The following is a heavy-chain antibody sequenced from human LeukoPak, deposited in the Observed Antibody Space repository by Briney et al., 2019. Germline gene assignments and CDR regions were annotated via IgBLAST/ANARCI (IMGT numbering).Heavy chain of an antibody. CDR3: ARTYYDILTGYSGFDY. CDR2: IYWDDDK. Sequence: GSGPTLVKPTQTLTLTCTFSGFSLSTSGVGVGWIRQPPGKALEWLVLIYWDDDKRYSPSLKSRLTITKDTSKNQVVLTMTNMDPVDTATYYCARTYYDILTGYSGFDYWGQGTLVTVSS. D-gene: IGHD3-9*01. V-gene: IGHV2-5*02. CDR1: GFSLSTSGVG. J-gene: IGHJ4*02.